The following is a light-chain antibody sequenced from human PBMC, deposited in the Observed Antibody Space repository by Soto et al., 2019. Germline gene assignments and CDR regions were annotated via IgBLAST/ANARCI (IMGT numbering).Light chain of an antibody. V-gene: IGLV2-14*01. J-gene: IGLJ3*02. Sequence: QSALTQPASVSGSPGQSITISCTGTSSDVGGYNYVSWFQQHPGKAPKLMIYEVSYRPSGVSSRYSGSRSGNTASLTISGLQAEDEADYYCSSYTSSNTGVFGGGTKLTVL. CDR3: SSYTSSNTGV. CDR2: EVS. CDR1: SSDVGGYNY.